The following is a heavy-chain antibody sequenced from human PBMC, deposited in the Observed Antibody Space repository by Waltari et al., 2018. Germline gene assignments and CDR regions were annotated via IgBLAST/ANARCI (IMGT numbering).Heavy chain of an antibody. CDR3: ARDRIAVAGAWFDP. V-gene: IGHV1-3*01. Sequence: QVQLVQSGAEVKKPGASVKVSCKASGYTFTSYAMHWVRQAPGQRLEWMGWINAGNGNTKYSQKFQGRVTITRDTSASTAYMELSSLRSEDTAVYYCARDRIAVAGAWFDPWGQGTLVTVSS. D-gene: IGHD6-19*01. CDR2: INAGNGNT. J-gene: IGHJ5*02. CDR1: GYTFTSYA.